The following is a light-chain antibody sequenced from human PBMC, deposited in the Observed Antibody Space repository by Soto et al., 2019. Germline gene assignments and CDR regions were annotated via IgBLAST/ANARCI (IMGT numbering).Light chain of an antibody. CDR2: EVT. Sequence: QSVLTQPASVSGSPGQSITISCTGTSSDVGGYNRVSWYQQHPDKAPNLIIYEVTNRPSGISNRFSGSKSGDMASLTISGLQAEDEADYYRSSYTSSSTYVFGTGTRSPS. V-gene: IGLV2-14*01. CDR1: SSDVGGYNR. CDR3: SSYTSSSTYV. J-gene: IGLJ1*01.